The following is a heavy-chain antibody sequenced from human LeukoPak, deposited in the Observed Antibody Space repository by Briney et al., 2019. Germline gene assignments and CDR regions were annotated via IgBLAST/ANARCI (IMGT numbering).Heavy chain of an antibody. CDR3: ARDEPLDSSGYYMGNWFDP. J-gene: IGHJ5*02. D-gene: IGHD3-22*01. CDR2: IYHSGST. CDR1: GDSISTYY. V-gene: IGHV4-38-2*02. Sequence: PSETLSLTCTVSGDSISTYYWSWIRQPPGKGLEWIGSIYHSGSTYYNPSLKSRVTISVDTSKNQFSLKLSSVTAADTAVYYCARDEPLDSSGYYMGNWFDPWGQGTLVTVSS.